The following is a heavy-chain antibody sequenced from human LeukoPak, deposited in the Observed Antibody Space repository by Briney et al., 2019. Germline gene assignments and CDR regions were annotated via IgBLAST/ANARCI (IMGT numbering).Heavy chain of an antibody. J-gene: IGHJ5*02. CDR1: GGSISSYY. CDR2: IYTSGST. D-gene: IGHD2-2*01. CDR3: ARDGELYCSSTSCWNWFDP. Sequence: SETLSLTCTVSGGSISSYYWSWIRQPAGKGLEWIGRIYTSGSTNYNPSLKSRVTISVDTSKNQFSLKLSSVTAADTAVYYCARDGELYCSSTSCWNWFDPWGQGTLVTVSS. V-gene: IGHV4-4*07.